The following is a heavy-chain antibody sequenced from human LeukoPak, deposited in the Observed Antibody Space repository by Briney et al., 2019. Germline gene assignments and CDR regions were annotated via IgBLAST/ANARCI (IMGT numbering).Heavy chain of an antibody. V-gene: IGHV1-24*01. Sequence: ASVKVSCKVSGYTLTELSMHWVRQAPGKGLEWMGGFDPEDGETIYAQKFQGRVTMTEDTSTDTAYMELSSLRSEDTAVYYCATDRAMVRGVPWFDPWGQGTLVTVSS. J-gene: IGHJ5*02. D-gene: IGHD3-10*01. CDR2: FDPEDGET. CDR1: GYTLTELS. CDR3: ATDRAMVRGVPWFDP.